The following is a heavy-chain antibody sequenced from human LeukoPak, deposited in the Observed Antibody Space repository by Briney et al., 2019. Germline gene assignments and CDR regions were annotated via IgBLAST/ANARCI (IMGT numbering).Heavy chain of an antibody. V-gene: IGHV4-59*08. CDR1: GGSISSYY. CDR2: IYHSGST. J-gene: IGHJ4*02. Sequence: KPSETLSLTCTVSGGSISSYYWSWIRQSPGKGLEWIGSIYHSGSTYYNPSLKSRVTISVDTSKNQFSLKLSSVTAADTAVYYCARSIAAPRTHRKIDYWGQGTLVTVSS. D-gene: IGHD6-6*01. CDR3: ARSIAAPRTHRKIDY.